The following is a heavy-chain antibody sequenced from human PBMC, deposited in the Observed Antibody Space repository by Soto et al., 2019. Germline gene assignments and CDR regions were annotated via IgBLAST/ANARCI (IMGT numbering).Heavy chain of an antibody. D-gene: IGHD2-15*01. Sequence: GGSLRLSCAASGFTLSDHFMEWVRRAPGKGLEWVGRTKHKAASYTTDYAASVNGRITISRDDSKNSLYLQMNSLKTEDTAMYYCVTLEFSRWFYWGLGTLVTVSS. CDR3: VTLEFSRWFY. J-gene: IGHJ4*02. CDR2: TKHKAASYTT. V-gene: IGHV3-72*01. CDR1: GFTLSDHF.